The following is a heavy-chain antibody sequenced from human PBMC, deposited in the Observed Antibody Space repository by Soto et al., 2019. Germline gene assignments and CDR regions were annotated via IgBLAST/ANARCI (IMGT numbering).Heavy chain of an antibody. J-gene: IGHJ3*02. CDR1: GGTFSSYA. CDR2: IIPIFGTA. Sequence: QVQLVQSGAEVKKPGSSVKVSCKASGGTFSSYAISWVRQAPGQGLEWMGGIIPIFGTANYARKFQGRVTITADESTSTAYMELSSLRSEDTAVYYCARRAGYCSGGSCFGAFDIWGQGTMVTVSS. D-gene: IGHD2-15*01. V-gene: IGHV1-69*01. CDR3: ARRAGYCSGGSCFGAFDI.